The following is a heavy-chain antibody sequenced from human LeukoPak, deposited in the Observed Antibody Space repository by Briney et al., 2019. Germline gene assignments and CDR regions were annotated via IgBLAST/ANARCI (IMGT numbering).Heavy chain of an antibody. CDR1: GFTFSSYA. Sequence: GGSLRLSCAASGFTFSSYAMHWVRQAPGKGLEWVAVISYVGSNKYYADSVKGRFTISRDNAKNSLYLQMNSVRAEDTAVYYCARAGPSSTSCCYWFDPWGQGTLVTVSS. CDR3: ARAGPSSTSCCYWFDP. J-gene: IGHJ5*02. CDR2: ISYVGSNK. D-gene: IGHD2-2*01. V-gene: IGHV3-30-3*01.